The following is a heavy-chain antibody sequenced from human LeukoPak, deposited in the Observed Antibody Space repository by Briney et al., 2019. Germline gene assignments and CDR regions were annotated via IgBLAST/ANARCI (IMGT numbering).Heavy chain of an antibody. CDR1: GGSISSGGYY. D-gene: IGHD3-22*01. J-gene: IGHJ3*02. Sequence: PSETLSPTCTVSGGSISSGGYYWSWIRQHPGKGLEWIGYIYYSGSTYYNPSLKSRVTISVDTSKNQFSLKLSSVTAADTAVYYCAGDYYDSSGYYASVAFDIWGQGTMVTVSS. CDR2: IYYSGST. CDR3: AGDYYDSSGYYASVAFDI. V-gene: IGHV4-31*03.